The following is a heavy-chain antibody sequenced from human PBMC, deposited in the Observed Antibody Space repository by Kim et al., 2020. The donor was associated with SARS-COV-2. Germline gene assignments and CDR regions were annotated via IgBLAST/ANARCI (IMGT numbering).Heavy chain of an antibody. CDR1: GGTFSSYA. Sequence: SVKVSCKASGGTFSSYAISWVRQAPGQGLEWMGGIIPIFGTANYAQKFQGRVTITADESTSTAYMELSSLRSEDTAEYYCARPDGVVPAAKVPYYYYGMDVWGQGTTVTVSS. CDR3: ARPDGVVPAAKVPYYYYGMDV. CDR2: IIPIFGTA. D-gene: IGHD2-2*01. J-gene: IGHJ6*02. V-gene: IGHV1-69*13.